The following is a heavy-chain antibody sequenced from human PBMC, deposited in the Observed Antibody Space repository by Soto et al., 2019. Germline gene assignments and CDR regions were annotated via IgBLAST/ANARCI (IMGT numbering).Heavy chain of an antibody. V-gene: IGHV3-49*04. D-gene: IGHD2-2*01. CDR2: LRSKAYGGAP. J-gene: IGHJ5*01. Sequence: CVTLSIISSVFTIGDFAESWVRGAAGKWLEWVGMLRSKAYGGAPEYAASAKGRFTISKDDSKSVAYLQVNSLQDDDTAVYYCTRSGPPRYCSTPSCWIRFDSWGQGPLVTVSS. CDR1: VFTIGDFA. CDR3: TRSGPPRYCSTPSCWIRFDS.